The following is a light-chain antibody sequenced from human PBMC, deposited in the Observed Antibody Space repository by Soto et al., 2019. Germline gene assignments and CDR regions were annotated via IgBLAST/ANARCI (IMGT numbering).Light chain of an antibody. CDR2: DNT. V-gene: IGLV1-40*01. CDR3: QSYDSSLSAFV. J-gene: IGLJ1*01. Sequence: QSVLTQAPSVSGAPGQRVSISCTGSSSNIGAGYDVHWYQQLPGTAPKLLIYDNTNRPSGVPDRFSGSKSGTSASLAITGLQAEDEADYHCQSYDSSLSAFVFGTGTKVTVL. CDR1: SSNIGAGYD.